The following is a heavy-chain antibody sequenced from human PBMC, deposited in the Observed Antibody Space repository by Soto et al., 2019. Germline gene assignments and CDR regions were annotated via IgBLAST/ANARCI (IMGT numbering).Heavy chain of an antibody. CDR1: GYSFTSYW. CDR2: IDPSDSYT. D-gene: IGHD6-6*01. V-gene: IGHV5-10-1*01. J-gene: IGHJ6*02. CDR3: ARRQQLVIDYYGMDV. Sequence: GESLKISCKGSGYSFTSYWISWVRQMHGKGLEWMGRIDPSDSYTNYSPSFQGHVTISADKSISTAYLQWSSLKASDTAMYYCARRQQLVIDYYGMDVWGQGTTVTVSS.